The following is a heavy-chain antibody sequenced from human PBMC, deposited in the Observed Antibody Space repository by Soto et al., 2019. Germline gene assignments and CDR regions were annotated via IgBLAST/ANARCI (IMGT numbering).Heavy chain of an antibody. Sequence: SVKVSCKASRGTFSSYAIIWVRQAPGQGLEWMGGIIPIFGTANYAQKFQGRVTITADESTSTAHMELSSLRCGDAGVFFCAGLRGSRGGGGGMGLWGQGTTVT. D-gene: IGHD2-15*01. V-gene: IGHV1-69*13. CDR1: RGTFSSYA. CDR3: AGLRGSRGGGGGMGL. CDR2: IIPIFGTA. J-gene: IGHJ6*02.